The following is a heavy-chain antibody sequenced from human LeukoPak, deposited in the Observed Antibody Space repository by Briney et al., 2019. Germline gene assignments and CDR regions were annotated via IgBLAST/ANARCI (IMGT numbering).Heavy chain of an antibody. CDR1: VFTFSSYW. V-gene: IGHV3-7*01. Sequence: GGSLRLSCAASVFTFSSYWMNWVREAPGKGSEWVANIKQDGSEKYYVDSVKGRFTISRDNAKNSLYLQMNSLRAEDTAVYYCARVGRRGLWFGELSDFDYWGQGTLVTVSS. CDR3: ARVGRRGLWFGELSDFDY. J-gene: IGHJ4*02. D-gene: IGHD3-10*01. CDR2: IKQDGSEK.